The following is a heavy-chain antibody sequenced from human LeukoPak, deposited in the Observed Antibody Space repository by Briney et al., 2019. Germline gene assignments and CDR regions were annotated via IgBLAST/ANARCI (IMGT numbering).Heavy chain of an antibody. J-gene: IGHJ4*02. CDR2: IYYSGAT. CDR1: GGSISSHY. D-gene: IGHD4-23*01. V-gene: IGHV4-59*11. CDR3: ARGAGGRFDY. Sequence: PSETLSLTCTVSGGSISSHYWSWIRQPPGKGLEWVGYIYYSGATNYNPSPKSRVTISVDTSKNQFSLKLSSVTAADTAVYYCARGAGGRFDYWGQGTLVTVSS.